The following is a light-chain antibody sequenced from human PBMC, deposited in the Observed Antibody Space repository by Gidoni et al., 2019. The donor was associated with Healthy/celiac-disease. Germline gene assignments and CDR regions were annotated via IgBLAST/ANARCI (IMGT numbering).Light chain of an antibody. Sequence: VLMLSPGTLSLSPGERATLSCRASQSVSSSYLAWYQQKPGQAPRLLIYGASSRATGIPDRFSGSGSGTDFTLTISRLEPEDFAVYYCQQYGSTPLTFGQGTRLEIK. CDR3: QQYGSTPLT. J-gene: IGKJ5*01. CDR1: QSVSSSY. CDR2: GAS. V-gene: IGKV3-20*01.